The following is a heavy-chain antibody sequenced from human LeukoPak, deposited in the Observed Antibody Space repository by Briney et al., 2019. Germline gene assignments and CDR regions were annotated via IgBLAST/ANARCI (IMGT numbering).Heavy chain of an antibody. CDR3: ARDMKGNLDY. CDR2: INQDGGTR. CDR1: GFTFSNTW. J-gene: IGHJ4*02. Sequence: GGSLRLSCAASGFTFSNTWMAWARQAPGKGLEWVANINQDGGTRQYADSVRGRFTISRDNAKNSLYLETNSLRAEDTGLYHCARDMKGNLDYWGQGTLVTVSS. V-gene: IGHV3-7*01. D-gene: IGHD3-16*01.